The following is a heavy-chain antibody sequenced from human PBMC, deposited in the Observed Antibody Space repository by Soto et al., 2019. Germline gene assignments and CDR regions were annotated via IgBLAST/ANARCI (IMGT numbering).Heavy chain of an antibody. CDR3: ARGDYVWGSFYWYFDL. D-gene: IGHD3-16*01. CDR2: INPSGGST. CDR1: GYTFTSYY. Sequence: ASVKVSCKASGYTFTSYYMHWVRQAPGQGLEWMGIINPSGGSTSYAQKFQGRVTMTRDTSTSTVYMELSSLRSEDTAVYYCARGDYVWGSFYWYFDLWGRGTLVTVSS. J-gene: IGHJ2*01. V-gene: IGHV1-46*03.